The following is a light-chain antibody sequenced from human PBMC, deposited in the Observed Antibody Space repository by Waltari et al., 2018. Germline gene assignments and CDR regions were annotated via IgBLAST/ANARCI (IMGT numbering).Light chain of an antibody. J-gene: IGKJ4*01. CDR2: GIS. CDR3: QQSTSIPLT. V-gene: IGKV1-39*01. CDR1: QTIPRY. Sequence: IQMTQPPSSLSASVGDRVTITCRASQTIPRYLNWYQQKPGKAPKLLIYGISNLHSGVPSRFSGSGSGTDFTLTISSLQPEDFATYYCQQSTSIPLTFGGGTKVDIK.